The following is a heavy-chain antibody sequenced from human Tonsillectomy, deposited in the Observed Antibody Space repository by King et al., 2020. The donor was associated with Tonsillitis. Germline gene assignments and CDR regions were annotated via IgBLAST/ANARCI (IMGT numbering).Heavy chain of an antibody. CDR3: ARELEQWLGR. Sequence: QLQESGPGLVKPSGTLSLTCAVSGVSISSGNWWSWVRQPPGKGLEWIGEIYHSGSTNYNPSLKSRVTMSVDKSKNQFSLRLRSVTAADTAVYYCARELEQWLGRWGQGTLVTVSS. CDR2: IYHSGST. V-gene: IGHV4-4*02. D-gene: IGHD6-19*01. CDR1: GVSISSGNW. J-gene: IGHJ4*02.